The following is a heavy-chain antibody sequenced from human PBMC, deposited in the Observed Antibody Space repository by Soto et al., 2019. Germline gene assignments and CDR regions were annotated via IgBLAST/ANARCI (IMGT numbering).Heavy chain of an antibody. V-gene: IGHV3-33*01. Sequence: QVQLVESGGGVVQPGRSLRLSCAASGFTFSSYGMHWVRQAPGKGLEWVAVIWYDGSNKYYADSVKGRFTISRDNSKNTLYLQMNSLRAEDTAVYYCARDQNTAMVTAYNWFDPWGQGTLVTVSS. CDR2: IWYDGSNK. D-gene: IGHD5-18*01. CDR1: GFTFSSYG. J-gene: IGHJ5*02. CDR3: ARDQNTAMVTAYNWFDP.